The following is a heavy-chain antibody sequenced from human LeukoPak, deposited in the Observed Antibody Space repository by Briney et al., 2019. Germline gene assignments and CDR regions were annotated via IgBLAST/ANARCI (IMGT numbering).Heavy chain of an antibody. CDR3: ARGSGSLFDY. D-gene: IGHD3-10*01. Sequence: SETLSLTCTVSGGSISSSSYYWGWIRQPPGKGLEWIGSIYYSGSTYYNPSLKSRVTISVDTSKNQFSLKLSSVTAADTAVYYCARGSGSLFDYWGQGTLVTVSS. CDR1: GGSISSSSYY. CDR2: IYYSGST. J-gene: IGHJ4*02. V-gene: IGHV4-39*07.